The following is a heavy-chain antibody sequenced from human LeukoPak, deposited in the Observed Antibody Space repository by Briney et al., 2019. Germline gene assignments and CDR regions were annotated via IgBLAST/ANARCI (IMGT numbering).Heavy chain of an antibody. Sequence: PSETLSLTCAVYGGSFSGYYWSWIRQPPGKGLEWIGEINHSGSTSYNPSLKSRVTISVDTSKNQFSLKLSSVTAADTAVYYCARGSRRLRTFDYWGQGTLVTVSS. CDR1: GGSFSGYY. J-gene: IGHJ4*02. D-gene: IGHD6-25*01. CDR2: INHSGST. V-gene: IGHV4-34*01. CDR3: ARGSRRLRTFDY.